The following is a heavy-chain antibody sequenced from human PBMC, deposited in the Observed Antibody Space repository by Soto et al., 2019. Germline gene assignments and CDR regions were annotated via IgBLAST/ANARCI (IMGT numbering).Heavy chain of an antibody. CDR2: ISYDGSNK. D-gene: IGHD3-22*01. V-gene: IGHV3-30-3*01. CDR3: ARGPGSGYGWGDAFDI. CDR1: GFTFSSYA. Sequence: QVQLVESGGGVVQPGRSLRLSCAASGFTFSSYAMHWVRQAPGKGLEWVAVISYDGSNKYYADSVKGRFTISRDNSKTPLYLKMNGWRAEDTVVYYWARGPGSGYGWGDAFDIWGQGKMVTVSS. J-gene: IGHJ3*02.